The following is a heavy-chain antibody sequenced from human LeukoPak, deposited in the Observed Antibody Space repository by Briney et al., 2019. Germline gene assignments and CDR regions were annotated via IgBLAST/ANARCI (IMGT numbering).Heavy chain of an antibody. CDR1: GVTFSSYS. D-gene: IGHD3-3*01. CDR2: ISSSSSYI. V-gene: IGHV3-21*01. Sequence: GGSLRLSCAASGVTFSSYSMNWVRQAPGKGLEWVSSISSSSSYIYYADSVKGRFTIPSDNAKNSLYLQMNSLRAEDTAVYYCARDRAKLRFLEWLHDYWGQGTLVTVSS. CDR3: ARDRAKLRFLEWLHDY. J-gene: IGHJ4*02.